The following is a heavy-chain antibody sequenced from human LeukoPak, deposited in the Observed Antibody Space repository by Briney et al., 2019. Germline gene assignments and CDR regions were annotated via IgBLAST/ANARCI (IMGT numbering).Heavy chain of an antibody. D-gene: IGHD3-10*01. CDR2: IIPILGIA. CDR3: ATDQGYYGSGSYPPALDY. V-gene: IGHV1-69*04. J-gene: IGHJ4*02. Sequence: SVKVSCKASGGTFSSYAISWVRQAPGQGLEWMGRIIPILGIANYAQKFQGRVTITADKSTSTAYMELSSLRSEDTAVYYCATDQGYYGSGSYPPALDYWGQGTLVTVSS. CDR1: GGTFSSYA.